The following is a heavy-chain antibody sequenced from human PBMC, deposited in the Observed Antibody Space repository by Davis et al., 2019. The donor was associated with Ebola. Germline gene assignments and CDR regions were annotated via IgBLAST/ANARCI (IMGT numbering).Heavy chain of an antibody. J-gene: IGHJ4*02. V-gene: IGHV3-23*01. D-gene: IGHD6-13*01. CDR2: ISSGGGAP. CDR3: AGGSSSSWSLYGY. CDR1: GFTFSTYA. Sequence: GESLKISCAASGFTFSTYAMGWVRQAPGKGLEWVSDISSGGGAPYYADSVKRRFTISRDNSKNTVYLQMNSLRVEDTAVYYCAGGSSSSWSLYGYWGQGTLVTVSS.